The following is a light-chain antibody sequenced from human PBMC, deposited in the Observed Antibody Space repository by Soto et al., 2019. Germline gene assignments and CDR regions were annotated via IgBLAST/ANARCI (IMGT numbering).Light chain of an antibody. J-gene: IGLJ1*01. V-gene: IGLV2-14*01. CDR3: SSYTSRTTYL. Sequence: QSVLTQPASVSGSPGQSITISCTGTSSDVGAYNFVSWYQQHPGKAPKLMIFEVSNRPSEVSKRFSGSKSGNTAYLTISGLQADDGADYYCSSYTSRTTYLFGTGTKLTV. CDR1: SSDVGAYNF. CDR2: EVS.